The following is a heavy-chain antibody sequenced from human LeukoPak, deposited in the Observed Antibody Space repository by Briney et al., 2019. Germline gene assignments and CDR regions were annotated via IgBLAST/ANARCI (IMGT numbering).Heavy chain of an antibody. D-gene: IGHD3-10*01. J-gene: IGHJ6*03. Sequence: SETLSLTCTVSGGSISSYYWSWIRQPAGKGLEWIGRIYTSGSTNYNPSLKSRVTMSVDTSKNQFSLKLSSVTAADTAVYYCARVSREYYGPGSYYDYYYYMDVWGKGTTVTISS. CDR3: ARVSREYYGPGSYYDYYYYMDV. CDR2: IYTSGST. CDR1: GGSISSYY. V-gene: IGHV4-4*07.